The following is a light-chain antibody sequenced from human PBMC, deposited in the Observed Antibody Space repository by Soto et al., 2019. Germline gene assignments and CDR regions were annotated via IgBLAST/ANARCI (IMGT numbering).Light chain of an antibody. CDR1: QSVTSSY. Sequence: EIVLTQSPGTLSLSPGERATLTCRASQSVTSSYLAWYQQKPGQAPRLLMYGASSRATGIPDRFSGSGSGTDFSLTISRLEPEDFAVYYCQQYGSSPLTFGPGTIVDIK. J-gene: IGKJ3*01. CDR3: QQYGSSPLT. V-gene: IGKV3-20*01. CDR2: GAS.